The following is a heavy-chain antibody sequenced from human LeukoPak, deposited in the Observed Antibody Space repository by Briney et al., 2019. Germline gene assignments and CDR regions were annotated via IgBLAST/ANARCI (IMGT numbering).Heavy chain of an antibody. D-gene: IGHD6-6*01. CDR1: GRSYNRYY. V-gene: IGHV4-34*01. CDR3: SRGIRGIAARPFDY. Sequence: KTSEPLSLICAVYGRSYNRYYWNWLRQPPGKGREWIGEINHSGSSNFNQSLKSPVPISVDTYNNQFSLNLSHVNARDTAVYYCSRGIRGIAARPFDYWGQGTLVTVSS. CDR2: INHSGSS. J-gene: IGHJ4*02.